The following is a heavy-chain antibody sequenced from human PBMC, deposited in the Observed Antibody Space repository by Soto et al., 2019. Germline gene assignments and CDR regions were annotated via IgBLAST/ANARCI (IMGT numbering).Heavy chain of an antibody. CDR3: ARDYYDSSGNATDDY. Sequence: VKVSFKASGGTFSSYAISWVRQAPGQGLEWMGGIIPIFGTANYAQKFQGRVTITADESTSTAYMELSSLRSEDTAVYYCARDYYDSSGNATDDYWGQGTLVTVSS. CDR1: GGTFSSYA. V-gene: IGHV1-69*01. D-gene: IGHD3-22*01. CDR2: IIPIFGTA. J-gene: IGHJ4*02.